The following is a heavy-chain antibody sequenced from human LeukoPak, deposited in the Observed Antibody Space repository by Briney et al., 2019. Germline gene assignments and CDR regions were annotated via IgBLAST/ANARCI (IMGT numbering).Heavy chain of an antibody. CDR2: INSDGSST. D-gene: IGHD3-10*01. V-gene: IGHV3-74*01. Sequence: PGGSLRLSCAASGFTFSNNWMHWVRQTPGKGLAWVARINSDGSSTSYADSAKGRFTISRDNAKNTLYLQMNSLRAEDTAVYYCARVTGSGSYYDSWGQGTLVTVSS. CDR3: ARVTGSGSYYDS. CDR1: GFTFSNNW. J-gene: IGHJ4*02.